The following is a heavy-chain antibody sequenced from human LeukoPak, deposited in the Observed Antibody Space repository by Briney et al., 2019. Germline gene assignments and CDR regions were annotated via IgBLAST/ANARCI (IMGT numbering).Heavy chain of an antibody. J-gene: IGHJ5*02. V-gene: IGHV3-48*01. Sequence: GGSLRLSCGASGFTFSTYTMNWVRQAPGKGLEWVSYISSSSSTIYYADSVRGRFTISRDNAKNSLYLQMKSLRAEDTAVYYCARGKTSQNIVTRKTYNWFDPWGQGTLVTVSS. CDR3: ARGKTSQNIVTRKTYNWFDP. CDR1: GFTFSTYT. CDR2: ISSSSSTI. D-gene: IGHD2/OR15-2a*01.